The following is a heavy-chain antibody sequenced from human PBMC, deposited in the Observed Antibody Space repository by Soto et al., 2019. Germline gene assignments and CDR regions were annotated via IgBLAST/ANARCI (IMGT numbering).Heavy chain of an antibody. D-gene: IGHD5-12*01. CDR1: GYTLTGYY. Sequence: ASVQVGGKASGYTLTGYYMHWVRQAPGQGLEWMGWINPNSGGTNYAQKFQGRVTMTRDTSISTAYMELSRLRSDDTAVYYCAPRRDGYNYLYYWGQGTLVTVSS. CDR3: APRRDGYNYLYY. J-gene: IGHJ4*02. V-gene: IGHV1-2*02. CDR2: INPNSGGT.